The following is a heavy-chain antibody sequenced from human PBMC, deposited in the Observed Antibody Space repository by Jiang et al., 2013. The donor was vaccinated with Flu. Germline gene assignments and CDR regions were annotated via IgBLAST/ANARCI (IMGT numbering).Heavy chain of an antibody. Sequence: KPGASVKVSCRASGYGFTGYYIHWVRQAPGQGLEWMGWINPNLGGTEYAQHFQGRVTMTRDTSVSTAYMELSSLRSDDTAVYYCARSYTNLGYFDFWGQGTLVTVSS. D-gene: IGHD4-11*01. CDR1: GYGFTGYY. CDR2: INPNLGGT. J-gene: IGHJ4*02. V-gene: IGHV1-2*02. CDR3: ARSYTNLGYFDF.